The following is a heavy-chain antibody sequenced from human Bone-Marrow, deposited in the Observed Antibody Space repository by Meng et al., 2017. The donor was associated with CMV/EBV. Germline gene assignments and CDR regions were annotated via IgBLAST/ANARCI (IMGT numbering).Heavy chain of an antibody. J-gene: IGHJ4*02. CDR3: ARAHSSGWLREYYFDY. D-gene: IGHD6-19*01. CDR1: SGSISYYY. CDR2: IYYTGST. Sequence: SETLSLTCTVSSGSISYYYWSWIRQPPGKGLECIGYIYYTGSTNYNPSLKSRVTISIDTSKNQFSLKLSSVTAADTAVYYCARAHSSGWLREYYFDYWGQGTLVTVSS. V-gene: IGHV4-59*08.